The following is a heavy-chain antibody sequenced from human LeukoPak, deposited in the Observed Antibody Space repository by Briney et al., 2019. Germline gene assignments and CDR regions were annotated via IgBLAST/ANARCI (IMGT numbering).Heavy chain of an antibody. V-gene: IGHV3-30*04. J-gene: IGHJ3*02. D-gene: IGHD6-19*01. CDR2: ISYDGSNK. CDR3: ARVSGSGWCRHAFDI. CDR1: GFTFSSYA. Sequence: GGSLRLSCAASGFTFSSYAMHWVRQAPGKGLEWVAVISYDGSNKYYADSVKGRFTISRDNSKNTLYLQMNSLRAEDTAVYYCARVSGSGWCRHAFDIWGQGTMVTVSS.